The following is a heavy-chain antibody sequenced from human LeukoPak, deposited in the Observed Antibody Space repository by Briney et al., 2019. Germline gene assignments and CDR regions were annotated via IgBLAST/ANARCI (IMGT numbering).Heavy chain of an antibody. D-gene: IGHD3-16*02. CDR2: IKQDGSEK. Sequence: GGSLRLSCAASGFTFSSYWMSWVRQAPGKGLEWVANIKQDGSEKYYVDSVKGRFTISRDNAKNSLYLQMNSLRAEDTAVYYCARDRSDDYVWGSYLDPYYFDYWGQGTLVTVSS. CDR3: ARDRSDDYVWGSYLDPYYFDY. CDR1: GFTFSSYW. V-gene: IGHV3-7*01. J-gene: IGHJ4*02.